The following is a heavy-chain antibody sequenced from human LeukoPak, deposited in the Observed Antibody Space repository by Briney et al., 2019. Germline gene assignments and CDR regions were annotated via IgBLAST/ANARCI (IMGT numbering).Heavy chain of an antibody. J-gene: IGHJ4*02. Sequence: SETLSLTCTVSGGSISSFYWNWIRLPPGKGLEWIGRIYTSGSTNYNPSLKSRVTMSVDTSKNQFSLKLSSVTAADTAVYYCARILRADGSGSYYTHFDYWGQGTLVTVSS. CDR2: IYTSGST. V-gene: IGHV4-4*07. CDR3: ARILRADGSGSYYTHFDY. D-gene: IGHD3-10*01. CDR1: GGSISSFY.